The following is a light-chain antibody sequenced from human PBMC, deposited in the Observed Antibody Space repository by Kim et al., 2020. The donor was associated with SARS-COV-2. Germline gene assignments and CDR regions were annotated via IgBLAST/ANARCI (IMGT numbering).Light chain of an antibody. CDR3: QAWDSGTAVV. J-gene: IGLJ2*01. CDR1: KLGDKY. CDR2: QDT. V-gene: IGLV3-1*01. Sequence: SPRQTASITCSGDKLGDKYVFWYQQKPGQSPVLVIYQDTKRPSGIPERFSASNSGNTATLTISGTQATDEADYYCQAWDSGTAVVFGGGTQLTVL.